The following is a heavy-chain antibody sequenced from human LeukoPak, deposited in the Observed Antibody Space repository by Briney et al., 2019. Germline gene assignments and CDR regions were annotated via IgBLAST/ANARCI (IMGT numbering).Heavy chain of an antibody. D-gene: IGHD3-10*01. CDR3: ARDYGGYDL. J-gene: IGHJ5*02. CDR1: GDTFSNLA. V-gene: IGHV1-69*04. CDR2: IMPIPDIV. Sequence: ASVKVSCKASGDTFSNLAIAWVRQAPGQGLEWMGRIMPIPDIVKYAQKFQGRVTLTADTSTSTAYLDLSSLRSDDTAVYYCARDYGGYDLWGQGTLVTVSS.